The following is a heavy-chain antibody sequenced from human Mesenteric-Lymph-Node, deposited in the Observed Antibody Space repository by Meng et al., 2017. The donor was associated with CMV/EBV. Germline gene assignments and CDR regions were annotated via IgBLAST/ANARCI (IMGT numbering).Heavy chain of an antibody. V-gene: IGHV3-30-3*01. D-gene: IGHD2-2*01. CDR1: GFTFSSYA. CDR3: ASVGYGYCSSTSCSMLHY. J-gene: IGHJ4*02. CDR2: ISYDGSNK. Sequence: GGSLRLSCAASGFTFSSYAMHWVRQAPGKGLEWVAVISYDGSNKYYADSVKGRFTISRDNSKNTLYLQMNSLRAEDTAVYYCASVGYGYCSSTSCSMLHYWGQGTLVTVSS.